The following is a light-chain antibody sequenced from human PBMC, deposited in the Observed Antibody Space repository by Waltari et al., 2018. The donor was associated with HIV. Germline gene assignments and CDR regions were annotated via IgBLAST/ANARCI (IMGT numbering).Light chain of an antibody. J-gene: IGLJ3*02. CDR1: SSDVAPYNY. V-gene: IGLV2-14*01. CDR3: GSYTSTTTLV. CDR2: EAN. Sequence: QSALTQPASVSGSPGQSITISCIGTSSDVAPYNYVSWYHHHPGKAPRLVIYEANSRPSGVPIRFSGSKSGNTASLTISGLQAEDEADYYCGSYTSTTTLVFGGGTKVTVL.